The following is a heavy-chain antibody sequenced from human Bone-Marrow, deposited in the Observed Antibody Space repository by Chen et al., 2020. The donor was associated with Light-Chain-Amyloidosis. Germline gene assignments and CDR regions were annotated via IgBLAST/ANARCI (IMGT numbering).Heavy chain of an antibody. V-gene: IGHV3-23*04. CDR2: IRGRGGSR. CDR3: AKDISYDDILPGYPADAFDI. J-gene: IGHJ3*02. D-gene: IGHD3-9*01. CDR1: GFAFSSYA. Sequence: EVQLVESGGGLLQRGGSLRLSCAASGFAFSSYAMSWVRQAPGMGLEGVATIRGRGGSRYYGDAVRGRLAISRDNCKNALLVQMNSRRAEDTAVYYCAKDISYDDILPGYPADAFDIWGQGTMVTVSS.